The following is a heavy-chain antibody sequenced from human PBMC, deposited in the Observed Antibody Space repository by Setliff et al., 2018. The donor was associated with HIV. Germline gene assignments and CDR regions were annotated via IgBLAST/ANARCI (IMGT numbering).Heavy chain of an antibody. D-gene: IGHD3-16*01. Sequence: PGGSLRLSCAASGFTFSDYYMSWIRQVPGKGLEWVSYISRGGNTIYYADSVKGRFTVSRDNGKNSLRLQMNNLRADDTAVYFCARQHRSKNYGDSVGNRFDPWGRGSLVTVCQVSPWGQGTLVT. CDR2: ISRGGNTI. CDR1: GFTFSDYY. J-gene: IGHJ5*02. CDR3: ARQHRSKNYGDSVGNRFDPWGRGSLVTVCQVSP. V-gene: IGHV3-11*04.